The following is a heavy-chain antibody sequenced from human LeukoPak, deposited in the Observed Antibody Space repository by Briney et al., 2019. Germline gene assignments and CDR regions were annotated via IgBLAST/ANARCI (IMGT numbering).Heavy chain of an antibody. CDR3: ARDFCDY. D-gene: IGHD2/OR15-2a*01. V-gene: IGHV3-21*01. J-gene: IGHJ4*02. CDR2: ISSSSGFI. CDR1: GFTFSSYS. Sequence: GGSLRLSCAASGFTFSSYSMNWIRQAPGKGLEWVSSISSSSGFIFYADSVKGRFTISRDNAKNSLYLQMNSLRAEDTAVYYCARDFCDYWGQGTLVTVSS.